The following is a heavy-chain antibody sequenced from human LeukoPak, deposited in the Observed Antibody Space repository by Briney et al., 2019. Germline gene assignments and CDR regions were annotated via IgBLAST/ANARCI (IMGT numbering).Heavy chain of an antibody. Sequence: GGSLRLSCAASQFSFSNFAMYWVRQPPGKGLEWLAVISYDGSIRYYADSVKGRFTISRDNSNNTLHLQMNSLRPDDSALYYCAREDNPLWFDPWGQGTLVTVSS. J-gene: IGHJ5*02. CDR2: ISYDGSIR. D-gene: IGHD1-1*01. CDR1: QFSFSNFA. V-gene: IGHV3-30*04. CDR3: AREDNPLWFDP.